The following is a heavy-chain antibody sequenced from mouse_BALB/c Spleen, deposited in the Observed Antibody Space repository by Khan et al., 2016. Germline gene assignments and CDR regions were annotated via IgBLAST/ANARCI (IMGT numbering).Heavy chain of an antibody. J-gene: IGHJ2*01. CDR2: ISYSGST. Sequence: EVQLQESGPGLVKPSQSLSLTCTVTGYSITSDYAWNWIRQFPGNKLEWMGYISYSGSTSYNPSLKSRISIIRDTSKNQFILQLNSVTTEDTATYYCARSRGNYFDYWGQGTTLTVSS. CDR1: GYSITSDYA. CDR3: ARSRGNYFDY. V-gene: IGHV3-2*02.